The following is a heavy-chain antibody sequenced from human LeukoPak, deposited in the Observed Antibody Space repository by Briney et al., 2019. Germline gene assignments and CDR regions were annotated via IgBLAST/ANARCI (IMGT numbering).Heavy chain of an antibody. Sequence: SETLSLTCTVSGGSISSSSYYWGWIRQPPGKGLEWIGSIYYSGSTYYNPSLKSRVTISVDTSKNQFSLKLGSVTAADTAVYYCATSFTIQGASDIWGQGTMVTVSS. D-gene: IGHD3-10*01. V-gene: IGHV4-39*01. CDR3: ATSFTIQGASDI. CDR2: IYYSGST. J-gene: IGHJ3*02. CDR1: GGSISSSSYY.